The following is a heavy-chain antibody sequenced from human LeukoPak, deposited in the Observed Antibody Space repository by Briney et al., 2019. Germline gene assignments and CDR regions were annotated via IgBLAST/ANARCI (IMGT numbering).Heavy chain of an antibody. V-gene: IGHV4-39*01. J-gene: IGHJ4*02. CDR2: IYYSGST. D-gene: IGHD3-10*01. CDR1: GGSISSSSYY. CDR3: TRRHYGSALRDY. Sequence: SETLSLTCTASGGSISSSSYYWGWIRQPPGKGLEWIGTIYYSGSTYYKSSLKSRVTISVDTSKNQFSLNLTSVTAADTAEYYCTRRHYGSALRDYWGQGTLVTVSS.